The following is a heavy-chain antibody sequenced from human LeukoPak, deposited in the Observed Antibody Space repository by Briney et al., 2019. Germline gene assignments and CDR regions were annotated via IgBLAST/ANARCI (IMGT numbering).Heavy chain of an antibody. CDR3: ARARLKGSSSASYQYYYLDV. Sequence: GGSLRLSCAASGFTFSSYAMHWVRQAPGKGLEYFSAINSNGGNRHYADSVKGRFSISRDNSKNTLCLQMGSLRVEDMAVYYCARARLKGSSSASYQYYYLDVWGKGTTVTVSS. V-gene: IGHV3-64*02. CDR1: GFTFSSYA. D-gene: IGHD6-6*01. J-gene: IGHJ6*03. CDR2: INSNGGNR.